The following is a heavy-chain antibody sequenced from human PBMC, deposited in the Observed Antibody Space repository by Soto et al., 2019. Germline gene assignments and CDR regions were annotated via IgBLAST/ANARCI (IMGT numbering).Heavy chain of an antibody. Sequence: GGSLRLSCAASGFTFSSSEMYWVRRAPGKGLEWISYIHPGGQTIFYAESVKGRFTISRDNAKHSVYLQMNSLRAEDTAVYYCARRGSRWGRGTKVTVSS. CDR1: GFTFSSSE. CDR3: ARRGSR. D-gene: IGHD2-15*01. J-gene: IGHJ3*01. CDR2: IHPGGQTI. V-gene: IGHV3-48*03.